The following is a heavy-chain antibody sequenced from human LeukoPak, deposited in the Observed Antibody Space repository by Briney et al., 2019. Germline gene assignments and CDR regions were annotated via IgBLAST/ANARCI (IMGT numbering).Heavy chain of an antibody. CDR1: GGSFSDNY. D-gene: IGHD4-17*01. J-gene: IGHJ4*02. CDR3: AREGYGDPLDY. CDR2: INHSGST. V-gene: IGHV4-34*01. Sequence: PSETLSLTCAVCGGSFSDNYWSWIRQSPGKGLEWIGEINHSGSTNYNPSLKSRVTISVDTSKNQFSLKMSSVTAADTAVYYCAREGYGDPLDYWGQGTLVTVSS.